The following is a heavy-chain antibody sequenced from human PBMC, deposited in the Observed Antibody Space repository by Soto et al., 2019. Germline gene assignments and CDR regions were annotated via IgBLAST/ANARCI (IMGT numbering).Heavy chain of an antibody. J-gene: IGHJ3*02. CDR1: GFIFNRYA. Sequence: GGSLRLSCATSGFIFNRYAMSWVRQAPGRGLEFVSGVTASGSRTYYADSVKGRFIISRDNSKNTLSLQMNSLRAEDTAVYYCAKNPNGDYVGGFDRWGKGIKVTAS. V-gene: IGHV3-23*01. CDR2: VTASGSRT. CDR3: AKNPNGDYVGGFDR. D-gene: IGHD4-17*01.